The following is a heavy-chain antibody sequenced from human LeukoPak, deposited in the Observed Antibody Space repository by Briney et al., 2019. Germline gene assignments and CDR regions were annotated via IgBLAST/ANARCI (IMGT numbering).Heavy chain of an antibody. D-gene: IGHD3-3*01. V-gene: IGHV4-61*01. Sequence: SETLSLTCAVSGGSISSSYYWSWIRQPPGKGLEWIGYIYYSGSTDYNPSLKSRVTISVDTSKNQFSLKLSSVTAADTAVYYCARVVLVGYDFWSGQKPTRYYFDYWGQGTLVTVSS. CDR2: IYYSGST. J-gene: IGHJ4*02. CDR1: GGSISSSYY. CDR3: ARVVLVGYDFWSGQKPTRYYFDY.